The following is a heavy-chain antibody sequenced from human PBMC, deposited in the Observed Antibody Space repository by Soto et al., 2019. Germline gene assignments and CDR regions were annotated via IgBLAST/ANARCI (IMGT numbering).Heavy chain of an antibody. J-gene: IGHJ3*02. D-gene: IGHD3-22*01. Sequence: QVQLQESGPGLVKPSQTLSLTCTVSGGSISSGDYYWSWIRQPPGKGLEWIGYIYYSGSTYYNPSLKSRVTISVDTSKNQFSLKLSSVTAADTAVYYCARDRRGISYDSSGSPPDDAFDIWGQGTMVTVSS. CDR2: IYYSGST. CDR3: ARDRRGISYDSSGSPPDDAFDI. V-gene: IGHV4-30-4*01. CDR1: GGSISSGDYY.